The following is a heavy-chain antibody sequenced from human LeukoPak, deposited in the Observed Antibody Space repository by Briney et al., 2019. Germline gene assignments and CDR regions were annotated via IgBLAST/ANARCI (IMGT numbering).Heavy chain of an antibody. CDR3: ARDVVVGGAFDI. J-gene: IGHJ3*02. Sequence: SETLSLTRSVSGVSISSLTWIRQSPGKGLEWIGYIYDSGTTNYNPALKSRVTISVDKSKNQFSLKLSSVTAADTAVYYCARDVVVGGAFDIWGQGTMVTVSS. CDR2: IYDSGTT. CDR1: GVSISS. D-gene: IGHD1-26*01. V-gene: IGHV4-59*12.